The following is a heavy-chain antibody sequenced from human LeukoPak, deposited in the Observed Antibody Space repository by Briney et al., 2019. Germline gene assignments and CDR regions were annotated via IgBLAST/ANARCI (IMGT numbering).Heavy chain of an antibody. CDR3: ASGTLWFGELLDY. J-gene: IGHJ4*02. D-gene: IGHD3-10*01. CDR1: GGSISSYY. V-gene: IGHV4-59*08. Sequence: SETLSLTCAVYGGSISSYYWSWIRQPPGKGLEWIGYIYYSGSTNYNPSLKSRVTISVDTSKNQFSLKLSSVTAADTAVYYCASGTLWFGELLDYWGQGTLVTVSS. CDR2: IYYSGST.